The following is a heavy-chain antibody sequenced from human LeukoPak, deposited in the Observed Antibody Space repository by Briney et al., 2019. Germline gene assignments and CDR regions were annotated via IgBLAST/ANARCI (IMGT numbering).Heavy chain of an antibody. Sequence: ASVKLSCKASVGTFSSYAISWVRQAPGQGLEWMGRIIPNLGIANYAQKFQGRVTITADKSTSTAYMELSSMRSEDTAAYYCASLYYDILSGPETYYYYYGMDVWGQGTTVTVSS. CDR3: ASLYYDILSGPETYYYYYGMDV. D-gene: IGHD3-9*01. CDR2: IIPNLGIA. V-gene: IGHV1-69*04. CDR1: VGTFSSYA. J-gene: IGHJ6*02.